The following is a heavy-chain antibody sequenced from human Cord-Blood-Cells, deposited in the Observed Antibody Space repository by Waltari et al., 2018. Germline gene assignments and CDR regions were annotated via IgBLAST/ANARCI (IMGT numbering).Heavy chain of an antibody. Sequence: QVQLQQWGAGLLKPSETLSLTCAVYGGSFSGYYWIWIRQPPGKGLEWIGEINHSGSNTYNPSLKSRVTISVDTSKNQFSLKLSSVTAADTAVYYCARGLGFGELFFDYWGQGTLVTVSS. D-gene: IGHD3-10*01. CDR1: GGSFSGYY. V-gene: IGHV4-34*01. CDR2: INHSGSN. J-gene: IGHJ4*02. CDR3: ARGLGFGELFFDY.